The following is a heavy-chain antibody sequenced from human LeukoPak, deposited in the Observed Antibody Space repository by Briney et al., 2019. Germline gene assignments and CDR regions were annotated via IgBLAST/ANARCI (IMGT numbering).Heavy chain of an antibody. Sequence: SETLSLTCTVSGGSISRYYWSWIRQPPGKGLEWIGYIYYSGSTNYNPSLKSRVTISVDTSKNQFSLKLSSVTAADTAVYYCARQCWYYGSGSYPAWYYYYGMDVWGQGTTVTVSS. D-gene: IGHD3-10*01. J-gene: IGHJ6*02. CDR1: GGSISRYY. CDR2: IYYSGST. V-gene: IGHV4-59*08. CDR3: ARQCWYYGSGSYPAWYYYYGMDV.